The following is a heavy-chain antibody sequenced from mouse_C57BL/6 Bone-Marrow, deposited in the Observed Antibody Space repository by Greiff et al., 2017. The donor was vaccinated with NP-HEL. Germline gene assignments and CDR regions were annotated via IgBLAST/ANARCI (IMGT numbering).Heavy chain of an antibody. CDR3: ARETLYIAY. CDR2: ISYDGSN. CDR1: GYSITSGYY. V-gene: IGHV3-6*01. D-gene: IGHD2-12*01. Sequence: ESGPGLVKPSQSLSLTCSVTGYSITSGYYWNWIRQFPGNKLEWMGYISYDGSNNYNPSLKNRISITRDTSKNQFFLKWNSVTTEDTATYYCARETLYIAYWGQGTLVTVSA. J-gene: IGHJ3*01.